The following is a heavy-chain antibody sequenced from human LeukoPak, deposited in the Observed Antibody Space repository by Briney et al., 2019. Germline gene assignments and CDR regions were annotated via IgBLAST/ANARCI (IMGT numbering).Heavy chain of an antibody. V-gene: IGHV3-11*01. CDR2: ISSSVSTI. Sequence: GGSLRLSCAASGFTFSDYYMNWIRQAPGKGLEGVSYISSSVSTIYYADSVKGRFTISRDNAKNSLYLQINSLGAEDTAVYYCAREPTGGGGRPLFDYWGQGTLVTVSS. CDR1: GFTFSDYY. D-gene: IGHD1-1*01. J-gene: IGHJ4*02. CDR3: AREPTGGGGRPLFDY.